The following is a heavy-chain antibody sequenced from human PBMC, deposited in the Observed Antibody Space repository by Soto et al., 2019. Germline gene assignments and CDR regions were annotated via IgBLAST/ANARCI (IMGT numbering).Heavy chain of an antibody. CDR1: SVSLISSSYY. Sequence: SETLTQPFSVSSVSLISSSYYWSWIRQPQGRGPEWIGSIYYSGNTYYKPSLKSRVSISIDTSRNQFSLKLTSVTAADTGVYYCASSSPFHYWGPGILVT. CDR2: IYYSGNT. V-gene: IGHV4-39*01. J-gene: IGHJ4*02. CDR3: ASSSPFHY. D-gene: IGHD6-6*01.